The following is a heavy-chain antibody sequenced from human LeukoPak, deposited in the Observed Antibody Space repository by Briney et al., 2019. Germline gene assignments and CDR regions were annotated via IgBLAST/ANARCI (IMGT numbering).Heavy chain of an antibody. J-gene: IGHJ6*03. CDR3: ARGGITGTDAEYYYYYMDV. Sequence: ASVKVSCKTSGYTFTRYDINWVRQATEQRLEWMGWMNPNTGHTAYAPKFQGRVTFTRNTSVSTAYMELDILISEDTAVYFCARGGITGTDAEYYYYYMDVWGKGTTVTVSS. CDR2: MNPNTGHT. V-gene: IGHV1-8*03. CDR1: GYTFTRYD. D-gene: IGHD1-7*01.